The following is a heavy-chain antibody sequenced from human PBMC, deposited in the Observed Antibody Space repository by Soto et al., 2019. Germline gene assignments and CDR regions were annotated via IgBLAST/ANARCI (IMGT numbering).Heavy chain of an antibody. CDR2: FDPEDGET. Sequence: GASVKVSCKVSGYTLTELSMHWVRQAPGKGLEWMGGFDPEDGETIYAQKFQGRVTMTEDTSTDTAYMELSSLRSEDTAVYYCATGLPRPDYGDYVGGWGHDYWGQGTLVTVSS. J-gene: IGHJ4*02. CDR3: ATGLPRPDYGDYVGGWGHDY. D-gene: IGHD4-17*01. CDR1: GYTLTELS. V-gene: IGHV1-24*01.